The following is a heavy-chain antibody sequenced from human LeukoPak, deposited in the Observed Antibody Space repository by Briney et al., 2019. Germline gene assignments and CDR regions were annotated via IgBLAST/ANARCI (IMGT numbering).Heavy chain of an antibody. CDR3: ARAGYSTRFDY. V-gene: IGHV4-59*12. D-gene: IGHD6-13*01. CDR2: IYHSGST. J-gene: IGHJ4*02. CDR1: GGSISIYY. Sequence: PSETLSLTCTVSGGSISIYYWSWIRQPPGKGLEWIGYIYHSGSTYYNPSLKSRVTISVDRSKNQFSLKLSSVTAADTAVYYCARAGYSTRFDYWGQGTLVTVSS.